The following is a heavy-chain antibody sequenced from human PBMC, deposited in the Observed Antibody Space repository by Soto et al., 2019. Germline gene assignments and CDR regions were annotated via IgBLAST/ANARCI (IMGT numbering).Heavy chain of an antibody. CDR2: ISNDGSNK. D-gene: IGHD2-15*01. Sequence: AGSLRLSCAASGFTFNNYGMNWVRQAPGKGLEWVAIISNDGSNKYYIESVRGRFTISRDNSKNMLFLQMNSLRVEDTAVYFCTKDGRFDSDGSLYYYYYGMDVWGQGTTVTVSS. CDR1: GFTFNNYG. J-gene: IGHJ6*02. V-gene: IGHV3-30*18. CDR3: TKDGRFDSDGSLYYYYYGMDV.